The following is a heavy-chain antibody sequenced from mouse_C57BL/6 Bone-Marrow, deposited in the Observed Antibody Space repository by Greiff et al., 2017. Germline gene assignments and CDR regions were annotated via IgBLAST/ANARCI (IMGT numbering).Heavy chain of an antibody. CDR3: AASTMITPFAY. Sequence: EVQLQQSGPELVKPGASVKMSCKASGYTFTDYNMHWVKQSHGKSLEWIGYINPNNGGTSYNQKFKGKATLTVNKSSSTAYMELRSLTSEDSAVYYCAASTMITPFAYWGQGTLVTVSA. V-gene: IGHV1-22*01. CDR1: GYTFTDYN. CDR2: INPNNGGT. D-gene: IGHD2-4*01. J-gene: IGHJ3*01.